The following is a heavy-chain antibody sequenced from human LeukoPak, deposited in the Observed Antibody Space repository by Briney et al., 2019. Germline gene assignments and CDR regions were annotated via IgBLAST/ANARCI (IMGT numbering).Heavy chain of an antibody. J-gene: IGHJ4*02. CDR1: GFTFSAYW. CDR3: AGGSGWVTDS. V-gene: IGHV3-7*01. D-gene: IGHD6-19*01. Sequence: GGSLRLSCAASGFTFSAYWMNWVRQAPGKGLEWVANIKQDGSEKYYVDSVKGRFTISRDNAKNSLYLQMNSLRAEDTAVYFCAGGSGWVTDSWGQGTLVTVSA. CDR2: IKQDGSEK.